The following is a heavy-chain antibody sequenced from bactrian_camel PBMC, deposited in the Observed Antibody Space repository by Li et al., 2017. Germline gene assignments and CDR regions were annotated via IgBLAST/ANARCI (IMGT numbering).Heavy chain of an antibody. J-gene: IGHJ4*01. CDR1: GYTYGSYC. Sequence: QVQLVESGGDTVQAGDSLRLSCVVSGYTYGSYCAAWFRQVPGKGREGVAIIDSDDTTTYADSVKGRVAISRDNFKKTLYLDLNNLKPDDTAMYYCALDCYGIAARGRPLPYDYKYWGQGTQVTVS. D-gene: IGHD3*01. CDR2: IDSDDTT. CDR3: ALDCYGIAARGRPLPYDYKY. V-gene: IGHV3S55*01.